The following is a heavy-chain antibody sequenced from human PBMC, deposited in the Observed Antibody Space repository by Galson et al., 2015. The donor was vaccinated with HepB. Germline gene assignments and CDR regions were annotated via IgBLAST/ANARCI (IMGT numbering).Heavy chain of an antibody. V-gene: IGHV3-48*03. CDR3: ARDSGWYYFDY. J-gene: IGHJ4*02. Sequence: SLRLSCAASGFTFSSYEMNWVRQAPGKGLEWVSYISSSGSTIYYADSVKGRFTISRDNAKNSLYLQMNSLRAEDTAVYYCARDSGWYYFDYWGQGTLVTVSS. CDR1: GFTFSSYE. D-gene: IGHD6-19*01. CDR2: ISSSGSTI.